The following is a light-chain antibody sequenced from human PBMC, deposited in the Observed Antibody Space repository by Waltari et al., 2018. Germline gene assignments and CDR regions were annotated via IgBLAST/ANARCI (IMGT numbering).Light chain of an antibody. CDR3: QQYNNLWT. Sequence: EIVMTQSPATLSVSPGERATLSCRASQSVSSNLAWYQQKPGQAPRLLIYGASTRATGIPARFSGSGSGTEFTLTISSLQSEDFAVYYCQQYNNLWTFGQVTKVEIK. CDR2: GAS. CDR1: QSVSSN. V-gene: IGKV3-15*01. J-gene: IGKJ1*01.